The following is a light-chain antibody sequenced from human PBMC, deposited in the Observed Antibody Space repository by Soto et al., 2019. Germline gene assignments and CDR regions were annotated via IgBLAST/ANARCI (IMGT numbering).Light chain of an antibody. CDR3: QQYYSTTYT. V-gene: IGKV4-1*01. CDR2: WAS. J-gene: IGKJ2*01. Sequence: DIVMTQSPDSLAVSLGERATINCKSSQSVLYSSNNKNYLAWYQQKPGQPPKLLIYWASTRESGVPDRFSGSGSGTDFTLTISSLQAEDVAGYYCQQYYSTTYTFGQGTKLEIK. CDR1: QSVLYSSNNKNY.